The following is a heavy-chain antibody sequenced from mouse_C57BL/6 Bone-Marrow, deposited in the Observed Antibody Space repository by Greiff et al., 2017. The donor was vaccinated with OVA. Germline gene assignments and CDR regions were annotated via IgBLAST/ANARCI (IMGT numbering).Heavy chain of an antibody. CDR3: ARGYYYGSSYYFDY. V-gene: IGHV1-64*01. CDR2: IHPNSGST. Sequence: QVQLQQPGAELVKPGASVKLSCKASGYTFTSYWMHWVKQRPGQGLEWIGMIHPNSGSTNYNEKFKGKATLTVDKSSSTAYMQLSSLTSEDSAVYDCARGYYYGSSYYFDYWGQGTTLTVSS. J-gene: IGHJ2*01. D-gene: IGHD1-1*01. CDR1: GYTFTSYW.